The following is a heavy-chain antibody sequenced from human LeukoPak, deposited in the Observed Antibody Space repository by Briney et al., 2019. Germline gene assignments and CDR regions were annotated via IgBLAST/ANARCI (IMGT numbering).Heavy chain of an antibody. J-gene: IGHJ4*02. CDR3: ARRGHGYGSPFDY. V-gene: IGHV3-66*04. CDR1: GFTVSSNY. CDR2: ISSGGST. D-gene: IGHD5-18*01. Sequence: GGSLRPSCAPSGFTVSSNYMSWVRQAPGKGLEWVSMISSGGSTDYADSVKGRFTISRDNSKNTLDLQMNSLRAEDTAVYYCARRGHGYGSPFDYWGQGTLVTVSS.